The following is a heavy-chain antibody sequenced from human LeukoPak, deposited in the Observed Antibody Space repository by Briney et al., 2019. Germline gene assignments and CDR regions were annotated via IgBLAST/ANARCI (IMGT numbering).Heavy chain of an antibody. CDR1: GGSISSYY. Sequence: SPTLSLTCTVSGGSISSYYRGWVRQPPGKGLEWLGFIYFSVSTNYNPSLKSRVTISVDTSKNQFSLKLSSVTAADTAVYYCARDIRIRSRGQQLGFFDYWGQGTLVTVSS. D-gene: IGHD6-13*01. CDR3: ARDIRIRSRGQQLGFFDY. CDR2: IYFSVST. J-gene: IGHJ4*02. V-gene: IGHV4-59*01.